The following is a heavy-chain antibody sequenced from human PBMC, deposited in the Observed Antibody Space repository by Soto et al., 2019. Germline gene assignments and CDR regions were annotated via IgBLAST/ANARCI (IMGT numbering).Heavy chain of an antibody. V-gene: IGHV3-23*01. J-gene: IGHJ6*02. Sequence: GGSLRLSCAASGFTFSSYAMSWVRQAPGKGLGWVSAISGSGGSTYYADSVKGRFTIPRDNSKNTQYLQMNSLRAEDTAVYYCAKGGLGYCSGGSCYRVHYYYGMDVWGQGTTVTVSS. CDR3: AKGGLGYCSGGSCYRVHYYYGMDV. CDR1: GFTFSSYA. D-gene: IGHD2-15*01. CDR2: ISGSGGST.